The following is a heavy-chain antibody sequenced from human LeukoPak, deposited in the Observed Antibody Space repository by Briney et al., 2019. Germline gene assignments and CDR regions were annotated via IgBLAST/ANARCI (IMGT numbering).Heavy chain of an antibody. D-gene: IGHD3-3*01. CDR1: GGTFSSYA. J-gene: IGHJ5*02. V-gene: IGHV1-69*13. Sequence: SVKVSCKASGGTFSSYAISWVRQAPGQGLEWMGGTIPIFGTANYAQKFQGRVTITADESTSTAYMELSSLRSEDTAVYYCASGRPYDFWSGSPFDPWGQGTLVTVSS. CDR3: ASGRPYDFWSGSPFDP. CDR2: TIPIFGTA.